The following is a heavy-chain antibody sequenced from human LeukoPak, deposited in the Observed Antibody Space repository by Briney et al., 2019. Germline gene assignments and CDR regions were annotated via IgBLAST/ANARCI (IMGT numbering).Heavy chain of an antibody. D-gene: IGHD6-6*01. CDR1: GYTFASYG. CDR3: ARDRQLPGWFDP. J-gene: IGHJ5*02. Sequence: GASVKVSCKTSGYTFASYGISWVRQAPGQGLEWMGWISIYNGNTNNAQNLQGRVTMATDTSTSTAYMELRSLRSDDSAVYYCARDRQLPGWFDPWGQGTLVTVSS. V-gene: IGHV1-18*01. CDR2: ISIYNGNT.